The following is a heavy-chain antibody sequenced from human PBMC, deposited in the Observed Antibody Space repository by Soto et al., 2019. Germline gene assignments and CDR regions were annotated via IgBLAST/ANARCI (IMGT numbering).Heavy chain of an antibody. CDR3: ARGSGWAVHEY. CDR2: VAVDGSVE. V-gene: IGHV3-30-3*01. Sequence: QVQLVESGGGVVQPGKSLRLSCVASGFTFGAYAMHWVRQAPGKGLEWVAAVAVDGSVENYAESVDGRFTVSRDNSKATLYLQMNSLRVENTAFYHGARGSGWAVHEYWGQGSLVTVSS. D-gene: IGHD6-19*01. J-gene: IGHJ4*02. CDR1: GFTFGAYA.